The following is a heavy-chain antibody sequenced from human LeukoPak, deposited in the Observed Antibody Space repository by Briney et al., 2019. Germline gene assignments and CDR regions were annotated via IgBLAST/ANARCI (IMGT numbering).Heavy chain of an antibody. V-gene: IGHV3-64*01. J-gene: IGHJ4*02. D-gene: IGHD1-26*01. CDR3: AREVTSGTCSDY. Sequence: PGGSLSLYCSASSFTFSSNTMHWVRQAPGKGLEYVSAISNNGGTTYYANSVKGRFTISRDNSKNTLYLQMGSLRVEDIAVYYCAREVTSGTCSDYWGQGTLVTVSS. CDR1: SFTFSSNT. CDR2: ISNNGGTT.